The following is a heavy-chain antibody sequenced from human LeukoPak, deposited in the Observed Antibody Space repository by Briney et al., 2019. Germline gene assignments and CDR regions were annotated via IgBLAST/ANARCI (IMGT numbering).Heavy chain of an antibody. CDR2: IYTSGNT. CDR1: GGSLSSGSYY. Sequence: SQTLSLTCTVSGGSLSSGSYYWSCIRQPSGKGLEWIGRIYTSGNTNYDPSLKSRVTISVDTSKNQFSLKLSSVTAADTAVYYCARGNDFWSGYLNYWGQGTLVTVSS. CDR3: ARGNDFWSGYLNY. V-gene: IGHV4-61*02. D-gene: IGHD3-3*01. J-gene: IGHJ4*02.